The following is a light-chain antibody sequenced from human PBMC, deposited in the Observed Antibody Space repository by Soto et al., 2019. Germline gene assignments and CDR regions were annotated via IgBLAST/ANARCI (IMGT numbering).Light chain of an antibody. CDR2: GAS. V-gene: IGKV1-39*01. CDR3: QKYDGAPRT. J-gene: IGKJ1*01. Sequence: DIQMTQSPSSLSASVGDRVTITCRAGQSIGNYLNWYQQKPGKAPKLLIYGASTLQSGVPSRFSGSGSGTDFTLTISSLQPEDVATYYCQKYDGAPRTFGQGTKVDIK. CDR1: QSIGNY.